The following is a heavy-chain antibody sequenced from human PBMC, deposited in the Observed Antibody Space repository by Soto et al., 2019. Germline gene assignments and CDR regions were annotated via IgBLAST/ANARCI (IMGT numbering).Heavy chain of an antibody. CDR3: ARDYTGLVMDF. D-gene: IGHD1-26*01. CDR2: INSDGSSI. Sequence: GGSLRLSCAASGFTFSSYWMHWVRQAPGKGLVWISRINSDGSSITNEDSVKGRFTISRDNAKNTLYLQMNSLRAEDTAVYYCARDYTGLVMDFWGQGTLVTVSS. V-gene: IGHV3-74*01. J-gene: IGHJ4*02. CDR1: GFTFSSYW.